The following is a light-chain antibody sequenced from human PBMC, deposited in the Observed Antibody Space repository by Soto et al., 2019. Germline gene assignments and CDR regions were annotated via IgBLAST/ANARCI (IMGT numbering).Light chain of an antibody. CDR1: SSNIGSNT. J-gene: IGLJ1*01. CDR3: AAWDDRLNGYV. Sequence: QSVLTQPPSASGTPGQRVTISCSGSSSNIGSNTVHWYQQLPGTAPKLLIYSNNQRPPGVPDRFSGSKSGTSASLAISGLQFEHEADYYCAAWDDRLNGYVFGAGTKVTVL. CDR2: SNN. V-gene: IGLV1-44*01.